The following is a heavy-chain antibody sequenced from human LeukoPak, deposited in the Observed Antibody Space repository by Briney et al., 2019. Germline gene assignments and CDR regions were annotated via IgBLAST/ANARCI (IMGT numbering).Heavy chain of an antibody. CDR1: GGSFSGYY. J-gene: IGHJ4*02. CDR2: INHSGST. V-gene: IGHV4-34*01. D-gene: IGHD3-3*01. CDR3: ARMYYDFWSGYPYYFDY. Sequence: PSETLSLTCAVYGGSFSGYYWSWIRQPPGKGLEWIGEINHSGSTNYNPSLKSRVTISVDTPKNQFSLKLSSVTAADTAVYYCARMYYDFWSGYPYYFDYWGQGTLVTVSS.